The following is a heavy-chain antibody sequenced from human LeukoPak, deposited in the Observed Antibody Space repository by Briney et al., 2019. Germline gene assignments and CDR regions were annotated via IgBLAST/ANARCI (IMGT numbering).Heavy chain of an antibody. CDR1: GFTFSKYW. CDR2: INGDGSTT. V-gene: IGHV3-74*01. D-gene: IGHD3-22*01. CDR3: ATGNYYDSRGYYTFGY. Sequence: PGGSLRLSRAASGFTFSKYWMHWVRQVPGKGLVWVSLINGDGSTTNYADFVKGRFTISRDNAKNTLSLQVNSLRAEDTAVYYCATGNYYDSRGYYTFGYWGQGTPVTVSS. J-gene: IGHJ1*01.